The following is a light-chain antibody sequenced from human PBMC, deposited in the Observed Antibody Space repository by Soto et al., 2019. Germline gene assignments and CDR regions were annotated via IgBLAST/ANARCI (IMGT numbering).Light chain of an antibody. CDR3: SSYTSSSSYV. Sequence: QSVLTQPPSVSGSPGQSVTISCTGTSSDVGSYHRVSWYQQPPGTAPTHMIYEVSNRPSGVPDRFSGSKSGNTASLTISGLQAEDEADYYCSSYTSSSSYVFGTGTKVTVL. CDR1: SSDVGSYHR. J-gene: IGLJ1*01. V-gene: IGLV2-18*02. CDR2: EVS.